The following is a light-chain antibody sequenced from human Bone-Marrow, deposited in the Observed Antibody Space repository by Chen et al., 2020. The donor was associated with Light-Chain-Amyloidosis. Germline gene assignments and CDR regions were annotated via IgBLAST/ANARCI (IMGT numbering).Light chain of an antibody. CDR2: GAS. V-gene: IGKV3-15*01. J-gene: IGKJ4*01. CDR3: QQYNNWPPLT. Sequence: EIVMTHSPTTLSVSPGERPTPSCRASQSVSRNLAWYQQKPGQAPRLLIYGASTRATGIPARFSGSGSGTEFNLTISSLQSEDFDVYYCQQYNNWPPLTFGGGTKVEIK. CDR1: QSVSRN.